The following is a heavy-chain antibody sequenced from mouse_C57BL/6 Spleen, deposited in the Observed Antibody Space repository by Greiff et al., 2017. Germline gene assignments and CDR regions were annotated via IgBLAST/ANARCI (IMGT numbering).Heavy chain of an antibody. D-gene: IGHD1-1*01. V-gene: IGHV3-6*01. CDR3: ARDYGSSSRFDY. CDR1: GYSITSGYY. CDR2: ISYDGSN. Sequence: EVKLMESGPGLVKPSQSLSLTCSVTGYSITSGYYWNWIRQFPGNKLEWMGYISYDGSNNYNPSLKNRISITRDTSKNQFFLKLNSVTTEDTATYYCARDYGSSSRFDYWGQGTTLTVSS. J-gene: IGHJ2*01.